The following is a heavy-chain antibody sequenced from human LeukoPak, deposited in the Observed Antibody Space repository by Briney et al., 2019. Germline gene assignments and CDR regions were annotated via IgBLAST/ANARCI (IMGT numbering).Heavy chain of an antibody. Sequence: SETLSLTCTVSADSFSGYLWAWIRQPPGKGLEWIGYVSDSGSTNYNHSLKSRPSISPDRANNQFSLKLRSVTAADTAVYYCARSHGLYWGQGTLVTVSS. CDR1: ADSFSGYL. V-gene: IGHV4-59*01. J-gene: IGHJ4*02. CDR2: VSDSGST. CDR3: ARSHGLY.